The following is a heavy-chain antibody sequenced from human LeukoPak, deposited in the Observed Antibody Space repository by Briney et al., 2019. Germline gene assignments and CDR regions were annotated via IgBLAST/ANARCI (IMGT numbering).Heavy chain of an antibody. CDR3: ARLFLQVGATI. D-gene: IGHD1-26*01. V-gene: IGHV4-59*12. Sequence: NASETLSLTCTVSSGSINGYYWSWIRQPPGQGLEWIGYVSYSGSTNYNPSLQSRVTISVDTSKNQFSLKLSSVTAADTAVYYCARLFLQVGATIWGQGTLVTVSS. J-gene: IGHJ4*02. CDR2: VSYSGST. CDR1: SGSINGYY.